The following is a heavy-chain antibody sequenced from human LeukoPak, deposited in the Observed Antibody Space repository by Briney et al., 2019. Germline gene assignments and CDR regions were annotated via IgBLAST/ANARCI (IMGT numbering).Heavy chain of an antibody. CDR2: MSPNSGDT. D-gene: IGHD6-19*01. J-gene: IGHJ5*02. V-gene: IGHV1-8*01. CDR1: GYTFTSYD. CDR3: ASTPSSGWYEGWFDP. Sequence: ASVKVSCKASGYTFTSYDFNWVRQATGQRPEWMGWMSPNSGDTGYAQKFQDRVTMTRNTSISTAYMELSSLRSDDTAVYYCASTPSSGWYEGWFDPWGQGTLVTVSS.